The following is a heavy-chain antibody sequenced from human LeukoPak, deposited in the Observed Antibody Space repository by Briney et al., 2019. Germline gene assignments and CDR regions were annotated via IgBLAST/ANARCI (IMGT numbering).Heavy chain of an antibody. CDR2: IYSGGDT. CDR3: ARDGY. Sequence: GGSLRLSCAASGFAVRLNYMTWVRQAPGKGLEWVSIIYSGGDTYYADSVRGRFTISRDNSKNTLYLQMNSLRAEDTAVYFCARDGYWGQGTLVTVSS. CDR1: GFAVRLNY. V-gene: IGHV3-53*05. J-gene: IGHJ4*02.